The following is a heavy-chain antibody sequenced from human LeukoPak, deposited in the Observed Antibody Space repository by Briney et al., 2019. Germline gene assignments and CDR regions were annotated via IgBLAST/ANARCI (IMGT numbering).Heavy chain of an antibody. CDR1: GHSINTDYH. J-gene: IGHJ4*02. CDR2: IYHSGST. D-gene: IGHD3-16*01. CDR3: ARGRLGDSFDY. V-gene: IGHV4-38-2*02. Sequence: PSETLSLTCTVSGHSINTDYHWAWVRQPPGKGLEWIGSIYHSGSTYYGPALKSRVTISVDTSKNQFSLQLSSVTAADTAVYYCARGRLGDSFDYWGQGILVTVSS.